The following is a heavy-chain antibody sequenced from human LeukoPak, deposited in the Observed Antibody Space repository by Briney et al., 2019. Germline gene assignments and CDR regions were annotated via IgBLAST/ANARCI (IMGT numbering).Heavy chain of an antibody. CDR1: GGSISSGDYY. CDR2: IYYSGST. D-gene: IGHD3-10*01. V-gene: IGHV4-30-4*01. CDR3: ARVNFGSGSYGPFDI. Sequence: SQTLSLTCTVSGGSISSGDYYWGWIRRPPGKGLEWIGYIYYSGSTYYNPSLKSRVTISLDTSKNHFSLKLSSVTAADTAVYYCARVNFGSGSYGPFDIWGQGTMVTVSS. J-gene: IGHJ3*02.